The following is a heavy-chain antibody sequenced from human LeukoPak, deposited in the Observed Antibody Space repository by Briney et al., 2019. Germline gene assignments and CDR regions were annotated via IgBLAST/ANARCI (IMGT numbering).Heavy chain of an antibody. CDR1: GFTFSSYA. Sequence: PGGSLRLSCAASGFTFSSYAMSWVRQAPGKGLEWVSAISGSGGSTYYADSVKGRFTISRDNSKNTLYLQMNSLRAEDTAVYYCAKTNWGNDYYYYYMDVWGKGTTVTVSS. D-gene: IGHD7-27*01. CDR3: AKTNWGNDYYYYYMDV. J-gene: IGHJ6*03. V-gene: IGHV3-23*01. CDR2: ISGSGGST.